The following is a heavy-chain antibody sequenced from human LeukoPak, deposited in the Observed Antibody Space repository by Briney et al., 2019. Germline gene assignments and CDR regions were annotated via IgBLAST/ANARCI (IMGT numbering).Heavy chain of an antibody. CDR3: ARDSQSTKRELDY. CDR1: GFTFSSYE. V-gene: IGHV3-48*03. Sequence: GGSLRLSCAASGFTFSSYEMNWVRQAPGKGLEWVSYISSSGNIIYYADSVKGRFTISRDNAKNSLYLQMNSLRAEDTAVYYCARDSQSTKRELDYWGQGTLVTVSS. D-gene: IGHD5/OR15-5a*01. CDR2: ISSSGNII. J-gene: IGHJ4*02.